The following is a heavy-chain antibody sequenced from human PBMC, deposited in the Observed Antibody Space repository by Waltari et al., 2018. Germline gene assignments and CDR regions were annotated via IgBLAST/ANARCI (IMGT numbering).Heavy chain of an antibody. CDR1: AGSMSSYY. CDR3: ARGVYTFDSRWHYDL. V-gene: IGHV4-59*13. Sequence: QVQLQESGPGLVKPSETLSLTCTVSAGSMSSYYWSWLRQSPGRGLEWIGYIYVSGATTYNPSLQNRVTISLDKSKNQFSLQLRSVIAADTAIYFCARGVYTFDSRWHYDLWGRGTLVAVSS. D-gene: IGHD5-12*01. CDR2: IYVSGAT. J-gene: IGHJ2*01.